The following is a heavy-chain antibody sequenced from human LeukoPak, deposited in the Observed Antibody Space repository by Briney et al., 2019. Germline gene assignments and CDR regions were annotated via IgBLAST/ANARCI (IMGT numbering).Heavy chain of an antibody. CDR1: GFTFSNAW. J-gene: IGHJ4*02. Sequence: PGGSLRLSCAASGFTFSNAWMSWVRQAPAKGLEWVGRIKSKTDGGTTDYAAPVKGRFTISRDDSKNTLYLQMNSLKTEDTAVYYCENVDTAMEIGYWGQGTLVTVSS. V-gene: IGHV3-15*01. D-gene: IGHD5-18*01. CDR2: IKSKTDGGTT. CDR3: ENVDTAMEIGY.